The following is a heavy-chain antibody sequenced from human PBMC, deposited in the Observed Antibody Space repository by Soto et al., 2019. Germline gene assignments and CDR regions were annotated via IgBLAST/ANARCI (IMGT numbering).Heavy chain of an antibody. CDR3: ARDPATANPEGVLF. V-gene: IGHV1-2*02. CDR2: INPNSGGT. CDR1: GYTFSDYY. J-gene: IGHJ4*02. D-gene: IGHD1-1*01. Sequence: ASVKVSCKASGYTFSDYYIHWVRQAPGQGLEWMGWINPNSGGTKYAPKFQGEVTMTRDTSITTAYMELSRLRSGDTAVYYCARDPATANPEGVLFWDQGILVTVSP.